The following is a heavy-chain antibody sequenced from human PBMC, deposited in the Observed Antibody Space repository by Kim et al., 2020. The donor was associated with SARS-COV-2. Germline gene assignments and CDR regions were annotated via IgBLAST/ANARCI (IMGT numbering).Heavy chain of an antibody. V-gene: IGHV3-33*06. CDR3: AKEGAYYDSSGLEDLDY. Sequence: VKGRLTISRDNSKNTLYLQMNSLRAEDTALYYCAKEGAYYDSSGLEDLDYWGQGTLVTVSS. D-gene: IGHD3-22*01. J-gene: IGHJ4*02.